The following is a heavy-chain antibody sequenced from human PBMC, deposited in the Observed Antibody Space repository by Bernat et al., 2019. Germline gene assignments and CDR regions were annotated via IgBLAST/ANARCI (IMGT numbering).Heavy chain of an antibody. CDR1: GFTVSRIY. Sequence: EVQLVESGGGLVQPGGSLRLSCAASGFTVSRIYMSWVRQAPGKGLEWVSVIYSGGSTYYADSVKGRFTISRDNSKNTLYLKMNSLRAEDTAVYYCARYFDDSSTTWGQGTLVTVSS. CDR2: IYSGGST. V-gene: IGHV3-66*01. CDR3: ARYFDDSSTT. D-gene: IGHD3-22*01. J-gene: IGHJ4*02.